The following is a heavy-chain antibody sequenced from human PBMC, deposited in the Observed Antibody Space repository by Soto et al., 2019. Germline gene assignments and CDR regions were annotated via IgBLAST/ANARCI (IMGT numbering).Heavy chain of an antibody. V-gene: IGHV1-46*01. CDR3: ARDITGYQLLYYYYYMDV. Sequence: ASVKVSCKASGYTFSSYYMHWVRQAPGQGPEWMGIINPSGGSTSYAQKFQGRVTITADKSTSTAYMELSSLRSEDTAVYYCARDITGYQLLYYYYYMDVWGKGTTVTVSS. D-gene: IGHD2-2*01. J-gene: IGHJ6*03. CDR1: GYTFSSYY. CDR2: INPSGGST.